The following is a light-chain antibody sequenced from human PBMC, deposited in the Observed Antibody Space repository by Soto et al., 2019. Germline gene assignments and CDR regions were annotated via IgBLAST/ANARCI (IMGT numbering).Light chain of an antibody. CDR2: DVS. CDR1: SSDVGGHNC. CDR3: RSCTSSNTFV. V-gene: IGLV2-14*03. J-gene: IGLJ1*01. Sequence: QSALTQPASVSGSPGQSITISCTGTSSDVGGHNCASWYQQHPGKAPKLMIYDVSNRPSGVSYRFSGSKSGNTASLTISGLQAEDEADYYCRSCTSSNTFVFGTGTKVTVL.